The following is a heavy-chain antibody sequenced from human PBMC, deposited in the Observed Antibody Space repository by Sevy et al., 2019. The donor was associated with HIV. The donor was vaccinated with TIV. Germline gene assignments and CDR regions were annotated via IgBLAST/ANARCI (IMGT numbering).Heavy chain of an antibody. CDR2: MNPNSGGT. CDR1: GYTFTGYY. D-gene: IGHD3-10*01. CDR3: ARDLVVRDVSGMDV. Sequence: ASVKVSCKASGYTFTGYYIHWVRQAPGQGLEWMGWMNPNSGGTNYAQKFQGRVTMTRDTSISTAYMELSRLRSDDTAVYYCARDLVVRDVSGMDVWGQGTTVTVSS. V-gene: IGHV1-2*02. J-gene: IGHJ6*02.